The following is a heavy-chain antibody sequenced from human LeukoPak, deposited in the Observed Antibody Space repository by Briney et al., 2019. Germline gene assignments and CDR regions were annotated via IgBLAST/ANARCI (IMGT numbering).Heavy chain of an antibody. CDR2: ISGGGYSS. CDR3: ARAALLTGGGYHFDS. J-gene: IGHJ4*02. Sequence: PGGSLRLSCVASGFTFSSETMSWVRQAPGKGLEWVSAISGGGYSSWYADSVKGRFTVSRDNARNSLYLQMNSLSAEDTAVYFCARAALLTGGGYHFDSWGQGTLVTVSS. CDR1: GFTFSSET. D-gene: IGHD7-27*01. V-gene: IGHV3-23*01.